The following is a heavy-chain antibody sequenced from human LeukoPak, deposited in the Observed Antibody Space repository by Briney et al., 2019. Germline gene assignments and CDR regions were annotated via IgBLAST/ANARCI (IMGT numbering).Heavy chain of an antibody. CDR3: ARTMVRGDAFDI. Sequence: KPSETLSLTCTVSGGSISSYYWSWIRQPPGKGLEWMGYIYYSGSTNYNPSLKSRVTISVDTTKNQFSLKLSSVTAADTAVYYCARTMVRGDAFDIWGQGTMVTVSS. D-gene: IGHD3-10*01. CDR2: IYYSGST. CDR1: GGSISSYY. J-gene: IGHJ3*02. V-gene: IGHV4-59*01.